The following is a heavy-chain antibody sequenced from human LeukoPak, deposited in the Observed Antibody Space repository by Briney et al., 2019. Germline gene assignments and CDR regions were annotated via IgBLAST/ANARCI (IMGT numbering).Heavy chain of an antibody. D-gene: IGHD3-22*01. Sequence: SVKVSCKASGGTFSSYAISWVRQAPGQGLEWMGRIIPILGIANYAQKFQGRVTITADKSTSTAYMELSSPRSEDTAVYYCARDDYYDSSGYPLLGGYYYYGMDVWGQGTTVTVSS. CDR3: ARDDYYDSSGYPLLGGYYYYGMDV. CDR1: GGTFSSYA. V-gene: IGHV1-69*04. CDR2: IIPILGIA. J-gene: IGHJ6*02.